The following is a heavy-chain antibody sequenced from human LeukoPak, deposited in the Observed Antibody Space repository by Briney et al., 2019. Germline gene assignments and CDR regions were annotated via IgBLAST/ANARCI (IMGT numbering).Heavy chain of an antibody. V-gene: IGHV3-30-3*01. CDR2: ISYDGSNK. Sequence: GGSLRLSCAASGFTFSSYAMHWVRQAPGKGLEWVAVISYDGSNKYYADSVKGRFTISRDNSKNTLYLQMNSLRAEDTAVYYCAREGTYYDILTGYNYFDYWGQGTLVTVSS. CDR3: AREGTYYDILTGYNYFDY. J-gene: IGHJ4*02. D-gene: IGHD3-9*01. CDR1: GFTFSSYA.